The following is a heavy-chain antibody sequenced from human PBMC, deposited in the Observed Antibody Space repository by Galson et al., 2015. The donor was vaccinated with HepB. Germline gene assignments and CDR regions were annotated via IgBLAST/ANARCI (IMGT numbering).Heavy chain of an antibody. CDR3: ATTDCSGGSCSVGWFDP. J-gene: IGHJ5*02. V-gene: IGHV1-69-2*01. D-gene: IGHD2-15*01. CDR2: VDPEDGET. Sequence: VKVSCKVSGYTFTDYYMHWVQQAPGKGLEWMGLVDPEDGETIYAEKFQGRVTITADTSTDTAYMELSSLRSEDTAVYYCATTDCSGGSCSVGWFDPWGQGTLVTVSS. CDR1: GYTFTDYY.